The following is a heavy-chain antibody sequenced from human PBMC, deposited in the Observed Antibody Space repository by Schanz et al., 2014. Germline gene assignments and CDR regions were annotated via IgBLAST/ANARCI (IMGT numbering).Heavy chain of an antibody. D-gene: IGHD3-10*01. Sequence: EVQLLESGGGLVQPGGSLRLSCAASGFNFNNFAMTWVRQAPGKGLEWVAAITTAGTKMYYADSVRGRFTVSRDNSKNTLYLQMNSLRPEDTAVYYCAKYRGYYRVSGSYRELEYWGQGTLVTVSS. CDR3: AKYRGYYRVSGSYRELEY. CDR1: GFNFNNFA. CDR2: ITTAGTKM. J-gene: IGHJ4*02. V-gene: IGHV3-23*01.